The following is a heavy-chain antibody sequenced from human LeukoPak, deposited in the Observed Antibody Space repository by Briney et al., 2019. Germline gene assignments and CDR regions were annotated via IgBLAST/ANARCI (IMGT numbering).Heavy chain of an antibody. CDR1: GYTFTSYD. D-gene: IGHD3-3*01. CDR2: MNPNSGNT. CDR3: ATPPHDFWSGYYVLDY. Sequence: ASVKVSCKASGYTFTSYDINWVRQATGQGLEWMGWMNPNSGNTGYAQKFQGRVTMTRNTSISTAYMELSSLRSEDMAVYYCATPPHDFWSGYYVLDYWGQGTLVTVSS. J-gene: IGHJ4*02. V-gene: IGHV1-8*01.